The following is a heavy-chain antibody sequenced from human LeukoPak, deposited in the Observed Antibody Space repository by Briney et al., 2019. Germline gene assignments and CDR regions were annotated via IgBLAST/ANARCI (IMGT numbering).Heavy chain of an antibody. CDR1: GFTFSSYS. CDR3: ARYGNGAWLGHYAFDM. Sequence: PGGSLRLSCAASGFTFSSYSMNWVRQAPGKGLEWVSSISSSSSYIYYADSVKGRFTISRDNAKNSLYLQMNSLKAEDTAVYYCARYGNGAWLGHYAFDMWGQGTMVTVSS. V-gene: IGHV3-21*01. J-gene: IGHJ3*02. CDR2: ISSSSSYI. D-gene: IGHD6-19*01.